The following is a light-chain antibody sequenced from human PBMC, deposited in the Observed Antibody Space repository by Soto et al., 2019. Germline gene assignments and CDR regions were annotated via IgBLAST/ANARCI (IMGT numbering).Light chain of an antibody. Sequence: DIQMTQSPSSLSASVGDRVTITCQASQDIRNYLNWYQQKPGKAPKLLIYDASNLETGVPSRFTGSGSGTDFTFTISSLQPEDIATYYCQQRSNWPPYTFGQGTKLEIK. CDR2: DAS. CDR3: QQRSNWPPYT. CDR1: QDIRNY. J-gene: IGKJ2*01. V-gene: IGKV1-33*01.